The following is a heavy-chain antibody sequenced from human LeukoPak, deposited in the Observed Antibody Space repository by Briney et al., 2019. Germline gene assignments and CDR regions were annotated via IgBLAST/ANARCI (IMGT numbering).Heavy chain of an antibody. Sequence: PGRSLRLSCAASGFTFSSYAMHWVRQAPGKGLEWVAVISYDGSNKYYADSVKGRFTNSRDNSKNTLYLQMNSLRAEDAAVYYCARSDDYGDYSFDYWGQGTLVTVSS. D-gene: IGHD4-17*01. V-gene: IGHV3-30-3*01. J-gene: IGHJ4*02. CDR2: ISYDGSNK. CDR3: ARSDDYGDYSFDY. CDR1: GFTFSSYA.